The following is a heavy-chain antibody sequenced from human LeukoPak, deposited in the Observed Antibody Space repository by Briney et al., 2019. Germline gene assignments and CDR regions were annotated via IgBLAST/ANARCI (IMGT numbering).Heavy chain of an antibody. CDR2: IIPIFGTA. J-gene: IGHJ4*02. D-gene: IGHD6-19*01. CDR3: ARDVEGWYDDY. CDR1: GGTFSSYA. V-gene: IGHV1-69*05. Sequence: SSVKVSCKASGGTFSSYAISRVRQAPGQGLEWMGRIIPIFGTANYAQKFQGRVTITTDESTSTAYMELSSLRSEGTAVYYCARDVEGWYDDYWGQGTLVTVSS.